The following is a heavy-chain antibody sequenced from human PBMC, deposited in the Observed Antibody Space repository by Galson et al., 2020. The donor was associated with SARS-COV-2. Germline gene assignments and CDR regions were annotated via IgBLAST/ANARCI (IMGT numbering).Heavy chain of an antibody. D-gene: IGHD6-13*01. V-gene: IGHV3-13*01. CDR1: GFTFSSYD. J-gene: IGHJ6*03. Sequence: GGSLRLSCAASGFTFSSYDMHWVRQATGKGLEWVSAIGTAGDTYYPGSVKGRFTISRENAKNSLYLQMNSLRAGDTAVYYCARASVTSSSNYYYYYYMDVWGKGTTVTVSS. CDR2: IGTAGDT. CDR3: ARASVTSSSNYYYYYYMDV.